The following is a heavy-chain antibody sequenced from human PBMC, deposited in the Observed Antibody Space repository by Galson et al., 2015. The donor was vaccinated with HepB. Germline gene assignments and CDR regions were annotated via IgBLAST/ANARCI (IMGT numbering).Heavy chain of an antibody. J-gene: IGHJ4*02. V-gene: IGHV3-15*01. CDR3: TTDHIYYGSGSPFDY. D-gene: IGHD3-10*01. CDR1: GFTFSNAW. Sequence: SLRLSCAASGFTFSNAWMSWVRQAPGKGLEWVGRIKSKTDGGTTDYAAPVKGRFTISRDDSKNTLYLQMNSLKTEDTAVYYCTTDHIYYGSGSPFDYWGQGTLVTVSS. CDR2: IKSKTDGGTT.